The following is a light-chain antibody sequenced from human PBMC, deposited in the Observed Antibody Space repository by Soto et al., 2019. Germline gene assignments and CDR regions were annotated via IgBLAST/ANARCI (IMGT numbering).Light chain of an antibody. Sequence: SYELTQPPSVSVAPGQTAKINCGGNNIGYKSVHWYQQRPGQAPVLVVYDDNRRPSGVSDRFSGSKSGISASLTISGLQTEDEADYYCISYTDRQSYLFGTGTKVTVL. CDR2: DDN. CDR1: NIGYKS. V-gene: IGLV3-21*02. CDR3: ISYTDRQSYL. J-gene: IGLJ1*01.